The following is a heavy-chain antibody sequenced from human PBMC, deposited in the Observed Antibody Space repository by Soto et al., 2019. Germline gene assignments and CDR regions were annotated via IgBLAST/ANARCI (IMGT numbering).Heavy chain of an antibody. CDR1: GYTFTSYG. Sequence: ASVKVSCKASGYTFTSYGISWVRQAPGQGLEWMGWISAYNGNTNYAQKLQGRVTMTTDTSTSTAYMELRSLRSDDTAVYYCARVHPGITGTTSFDYWGKGTLVTVSS. J-gene: IGHJ4*02. CDR2: ISAYNGNT. V-gene: IGHV1-18*01. CDR3: ARVHPGITGTTSFDY. D-gene: IGHD1-7*01.